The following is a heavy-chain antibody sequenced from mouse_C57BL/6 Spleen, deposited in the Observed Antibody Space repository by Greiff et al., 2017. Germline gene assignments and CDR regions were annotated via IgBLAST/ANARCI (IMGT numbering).Heavy chain of an antibody. CDR2: IHPNSGST. Sequence: VQLQQPGAELVKPGASVKLSCKASGYTFTSYWMHWVKQRPGQGLEWIGMIHPNSGSTNYNETFKSKATLTVDKSSSTAYMQLSSLTSEDSAVXYCARSGDYPSYWGQGTTLTVSS. J-gene: IGHJ2*01. V-gene: IGHV1-64*01. CDR1: GYTFTSYW. D-gene: IGHD2-4*01. CDR3: ARSGDYPSY.